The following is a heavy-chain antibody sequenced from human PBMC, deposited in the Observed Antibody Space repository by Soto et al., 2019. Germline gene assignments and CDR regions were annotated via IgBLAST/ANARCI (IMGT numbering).Heavy chain of an antibody. CDR2: INAGNGNT. Sequence: VKVSCKASGYTFTSYAMHWVRQAPGQRLEWMGWINAGNGNTKYSQKFQGRVTITRDTSASTAYMELSSLRSEDTAVYYCAANAYCGGDCYSNGDYYYYGMDVWGQGTTVTVSS. CDR3: AANAYCGGDCYSNGDYYYYGMDV. CDR1: GYTFTSYA. V-gene: IGHV1-3*01. D-gene: IGHD2-21*02. J-gene: IGHJ6*02.